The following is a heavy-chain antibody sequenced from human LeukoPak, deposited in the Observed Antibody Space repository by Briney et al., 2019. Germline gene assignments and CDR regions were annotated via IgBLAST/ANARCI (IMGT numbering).Heavy chain of an antibody. Sequence: SQTLSLTCAISGDSVSSNSAAWNWIRQSPSRGLEWLGRTYYRSKWYYNYAVAVKSRISINPDTSKNQFSLQLSSVTPEDTAVYYCARDPVGGSTIFDYWGQGTLVTVSS. CDR2: TYYRSKWYY. D-gene: IGHD1-26*01. CDR3: ARDPVGGSTIFDY. V-gene: IGHV6-1*01. CDR1: GDSVSSNSAA. J-gene: IGHJ4*02.